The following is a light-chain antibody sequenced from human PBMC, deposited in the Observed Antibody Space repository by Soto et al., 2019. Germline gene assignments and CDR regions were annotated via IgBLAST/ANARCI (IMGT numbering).Light chain of an antibody. CDR2: GAS. V-gene: IGKV3-15*01. J-gene: IGKJ2*01. CDR3: QQHNYWPS. CDR1: QSVSSN. Sequence: EIVMTQSPATLSVSPGERATLSCRASQSVSSNLAWYQQKPGQAPRLLLYGASTRATGIPGRFSGSGSGTESTITISSLQSEDFAFYYCQQHNYWPSFGQGTKLEIK.